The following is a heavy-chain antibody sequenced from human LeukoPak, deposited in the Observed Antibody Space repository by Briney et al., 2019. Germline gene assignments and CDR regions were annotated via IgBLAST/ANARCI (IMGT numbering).Heavy chain of an antibody. V-gene: IGHV4-59*08. CDR3: ARGGGPLGYCSGGSCLDY. D-gene: IGHD2-15*01. Sequence: SETLSLTCTVSGGSISSYYWSWIRQPPGKGLEWIGYIYYSGSTNYNPSLKSRVTISVDTSKNQFSLKLSSVTDADTAVYYCARGGGPLGYCSGGSCLDYWGQGTLVTVSS. CDR1: GGSISSYY. J-gene: IGHJ4*02. CDR2: IYYSGST.